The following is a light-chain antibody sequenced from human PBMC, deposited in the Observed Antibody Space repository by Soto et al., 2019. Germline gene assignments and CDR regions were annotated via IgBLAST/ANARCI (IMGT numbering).Light chain of an antibody. Sequence: QSVLTQPPSVSAAPGQKVTISCSGSSSKIGNNYVSWYQQLPGTAPKLLIYDNNKRPSGIPDRFSGSQSGTSATLGITGLQTGDEADYYCGTWNSSLTAGVFGGGTKLTVL. J-gene: IGLJ2*01. CDR3: GTWNSSLTAGV. CDR2: DNN. V-gene: IGLV1-51*01. CDR1: SSKIGNNY.